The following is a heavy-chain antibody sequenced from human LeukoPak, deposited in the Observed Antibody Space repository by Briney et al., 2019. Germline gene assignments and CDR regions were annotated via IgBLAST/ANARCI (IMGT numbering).Heavy chain of an antibody. J-gene: IGHJ6*03. CDR2: IKVDGSEK. D-gene: IGHD3/OR15-3a*01. Sequence: GGSLRLSCAVSGFTFSRYWMTWVRQAPGKGLEWVANIKVDGSEKYYVDAVKGRFPISRDNAKDSLYLQMNGLRAEDTAIYYCARAQWTAFDYYYYMDVWGKGTTVTVSS. CDR1: GFTFSRYW. V-gene: IGHV3-7*01. CDR3: ARAQWTAFDYYYYMDV.